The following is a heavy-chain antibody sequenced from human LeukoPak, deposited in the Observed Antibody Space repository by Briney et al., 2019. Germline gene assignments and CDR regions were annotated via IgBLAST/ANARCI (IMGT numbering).Heavy chain of an antibody. CDR1: GYTFTSYY. Sequence: GASVKVSCKASGYTFTSYYMHWVRQAPGQGLEWMGIINPNNGNTNYAQKFQGRVTMTRDTSTSTVYMELSSLKSEDTAVYYCEAEGDYWGQGTLVTVSS. CDR3: EAEGDY. J-gene: IGHJ4*02. V-gene: IGHV1-46*01. CDR2: INPNNGNT.